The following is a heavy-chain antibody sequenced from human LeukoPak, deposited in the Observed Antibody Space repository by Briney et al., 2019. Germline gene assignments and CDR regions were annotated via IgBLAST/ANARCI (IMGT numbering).Heavy chain of an antibody. CDR1: GDSISSYY. J-gene: IGHJ4*02. D-gene: IGHD1-26*01. Sequence: SETLSLTCTVSGDSISSYYWSWIRQPPGKGLEWIGYIYYSGSTNYNPSLKSRVTISIDTSKKHFSLKLSSVTAADTAAYYCARLLQVGSTVFDYWGQGTLVTVSS. CDR2: IYYSGST. CDR3: ARLLQVGSTVFDY. V-gene: IGHV4-59*08.